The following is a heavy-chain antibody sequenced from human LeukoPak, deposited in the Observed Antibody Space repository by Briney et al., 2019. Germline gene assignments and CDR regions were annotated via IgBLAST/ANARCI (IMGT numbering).Heavy chain of an antibody. CDR2: ISYDGSNK. J-gene: IGHJ4*02. CDR1: GFTVSSSY. V-gene: IGHV3-30*18. CDR3: ANEDSSGYPWD. Sequence: GGSLRLSCAASGFTVSSSYMSWVRQAPGKGLEWVAVISYDGSNKYYADSVKGRFTISRDNSKNTLYLQMNSLRAEDTAVYYCANEDSSGYPWDWGQGTLVTVSS. D-gene: IGHD3-22*01.